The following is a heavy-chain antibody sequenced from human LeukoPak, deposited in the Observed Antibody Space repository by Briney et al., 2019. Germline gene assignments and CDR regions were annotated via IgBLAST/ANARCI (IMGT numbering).Heavy chain of an antibody. V-gene: IGHV4-39*07. CDR2: INYSGTT. J-gene: IGHJ4*02. Sequence: SETLSLTCTVSGGSISSSAYYWAWVRQSPGKGLQWIASINYSGTTYYNPSLKSRITISVDTSKNQFSLKLSSVTAADTAVYYCARSDFWSGYYNYWGQGTLVTVSS. CDR1: GGSISSSAYY. D-gene: IGHD3-3*01. CDR3: ARSDFWSGYYNY.